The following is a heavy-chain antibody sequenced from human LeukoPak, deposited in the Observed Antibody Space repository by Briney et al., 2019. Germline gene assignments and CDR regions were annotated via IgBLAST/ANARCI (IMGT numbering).Heavy chain of an antibody. CDR3: ARGLGGSLSRHSNWFDP. V-gene: IGHV4-34*01. CDR1: GGSFSGYY. Sequence: SETLSLTCAVYGGSFSGYYWSWVRQPPGKGLEWVGEINHSGSTNYNPSLKSRVTISVDTSKNQFSLKLSSVTAADTAVYYCARGLGGSLSRHSNWFDPWGQGTLVTVSS. CDR2: INHSGST. J-gene: IGHJ5*02. D-gene: IGHD1-26*01.